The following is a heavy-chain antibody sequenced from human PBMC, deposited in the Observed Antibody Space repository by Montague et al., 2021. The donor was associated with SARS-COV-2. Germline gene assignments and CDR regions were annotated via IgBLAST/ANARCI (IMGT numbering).Heavy chain of an antibody. V-gene: IGHV2-70*11. Sequence: PALVKPTQTLTLTCTFSGFSLSTSGMCVSWIRQPPGKALEWLARIDWXXXKYYSTSPKTRLTISKGTSKNQVVLTMTNMDPVDTATYYCARTTMITFGGVIVPFDYWGQGTLVTVSS. CDR2: IDWXXXK. CDR3: ARTTMITFGGVIVPFDY. CDR1: GFSLSTSGMC. J-gene: IGHJ4*02. D-gene: IGHD3-16*02.